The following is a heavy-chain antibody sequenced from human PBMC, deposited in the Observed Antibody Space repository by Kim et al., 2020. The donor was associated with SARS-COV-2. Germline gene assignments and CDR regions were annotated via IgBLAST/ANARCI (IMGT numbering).Heavy chain of an antibody. V-gene: IGHV7-4-1*02. D-gene: IGHD3-22*01. CDR2: INTNTGNP. Sequence: ASVKVSCKASGYTFTSYAMNWVRQAPGQGLEWMGWINTNTGNPTYAQGFTGRFVFSLDTSVSTAYLQISSLKAEDTAVYYCARDSRLLLRPCYFDYWGQGTLVTVSS. CDR1: GYTFTSYA. CDR3: ARDSRLLLRPCYFDY. J-gene: IGHJ4*02.